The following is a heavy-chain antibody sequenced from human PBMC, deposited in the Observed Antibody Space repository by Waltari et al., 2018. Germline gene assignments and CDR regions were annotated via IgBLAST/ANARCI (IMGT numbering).Heavy chain of an antibody. J-gene: IGHJ4*02. Sequence: QLQLQESGPGLVTPSETLSLTCTVSGDSISNDNYHWAWVRQPPGKGLEWIGSIYYNGNTYYSPSLKSRVTISVDTSKNQFSLRLSSVTAADTAVYYCTTEYSSSSAYWGQGTLVTVSS. CDR1: GDSISNDNYH. D-gene: IGHD6-6*01. CDR3: TTEYSSSSAY. V-gene: IGHV4-39*02. CDR2: IYYNGNT.